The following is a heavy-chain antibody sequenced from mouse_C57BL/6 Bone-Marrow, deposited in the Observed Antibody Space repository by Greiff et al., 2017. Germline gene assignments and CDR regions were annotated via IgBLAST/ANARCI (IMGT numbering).Heavy chain of an antibody. CDR3: SIYYDSDY. D-gene: IGHD2-4*01. CDR2: IHPNSGST. Sequence: VQLQQPGAELVKPGASVKLSCKASGYTFTSYWMHWVKQRPGQGLEWIGMIHPNSGSTNYNEKFKSKATLTVYKSSSTASMQLSSLTSEDSAVYFCSIYYDSDYWGQGTTLTVSS. J-gene: IGHJ2*01. CDR1: GYTFTSYW. V-gene: IGHV1-64*01.